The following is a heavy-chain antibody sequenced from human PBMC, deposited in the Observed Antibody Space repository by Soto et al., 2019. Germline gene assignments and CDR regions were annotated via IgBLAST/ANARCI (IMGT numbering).Heavy chain of an antibody. CDR2: ISYDGSNK. V-gene: IGHV3-30*18. Sequence: GGSLRLSCADSGLSFSSYGMHWVRQAPGEGLEWVAAISYDGSNKNYLASVEGRFTISRDNSKNTLYLQMNALRPEDTAVYYCAKGLLWFGEFLSSFDYWGQGTLVTVSS. D-gene: IGHD3-10*01. J-gene: IGHJ4*02. CDR3: AKGLLWFGEFLSSFDY. CDR1: GLSFSSYG.